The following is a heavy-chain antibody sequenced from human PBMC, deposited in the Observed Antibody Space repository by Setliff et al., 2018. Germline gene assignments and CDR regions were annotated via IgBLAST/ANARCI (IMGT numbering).Heavy chain of an antibody. J-gene: IGHJ5*02. Sequence: SGPTLVNPTETLTLTCTFSGFSRSTNTVGVGWIRQPPGKAREWLAVIFWDDDKRYRPSLQHRLTINKDTSQNQVVLTMANVDPVDTATYYCAHFTVGYDISGYLFSWGQGTLVTVSS. D-gene: IGHD3-22*01. CDR2: IFWDDDK. V-gene: IGHV2-5*02. CDR3: AHFTVGYDISGYLFS. CDR1: GFSRSTNTVG.